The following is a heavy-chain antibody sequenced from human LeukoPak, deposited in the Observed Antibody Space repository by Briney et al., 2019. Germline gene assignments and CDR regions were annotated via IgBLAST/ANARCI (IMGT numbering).Heavy chain of an antibody. CDR1: GFTFSSYS. V-gene: IGHV3-21*01. Sequence: PGGSLRLSCAASGFTFSSYSMNWVRQAPGKGLEWVSSISSSSSYIYYADSVKGRFNISRDNAKNSLYLQMNSLRAEDTAVYYCARDKGIAVAVSGGDFDYWGQGTLVTVSS. J-gene: IGHJ4*02. CDR3: ARDKGIAVAVSGGDFDY. CDR2: ISSSSSYI. D-gene: IGHD6-19*01.